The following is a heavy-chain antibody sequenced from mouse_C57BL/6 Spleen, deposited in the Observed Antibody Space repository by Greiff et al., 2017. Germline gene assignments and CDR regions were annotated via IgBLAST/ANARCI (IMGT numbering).Heavy chain of an antibody. CDR1: GYTFTDYE. CDR2: IDPETGGT. D-gene: IGHD2-2*01. Sequence: QVQLQQSGAELVRPGASVTLSCKASGYTFTDYEMHWVKQTPVHGLEWIGAIDPETGGTAYNQKFKGKAILTADKSSSTAYMELRSLTSEDSAVYYWTRGVYYGYDDWYFDVWGTGTTVTVSS. J-gene: IGHJ1*03. V-gene: IGHV1-15*01. CDR3: TRGVYYGYDDWYFDV.